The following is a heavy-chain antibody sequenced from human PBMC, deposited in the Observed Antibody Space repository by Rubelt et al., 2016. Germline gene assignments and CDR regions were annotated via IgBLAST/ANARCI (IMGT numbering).Heavy chain of an antibody. CDR2: IYYSGST. CDR1: GGSISSYY. CDR3: ARGIAAAGLVGY. D-gene: IGHD6-13*01. J-gene: IGHJ4*02. Sequence: QVQLQESGPGLVKPSETLSLTCTVSGGSISSYYWSWIRQPPGKGLEWIGYIYYSGSTYYNPSLKRRVTISVDTSKNQVSLKLSSVTAADTAVYYCARGIAAAGLVGYWGQGTLVTVSS. V-gene: IGHV4-59*12.